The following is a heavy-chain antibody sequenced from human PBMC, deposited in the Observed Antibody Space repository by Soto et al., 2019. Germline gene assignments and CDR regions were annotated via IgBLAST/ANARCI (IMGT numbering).Heavy chain of an antibody. D-gene: IGHD2-8*01. V-gene: IGHV3-23*01. CDR2: ISGSGGST. CDR3: AKDNIVLMVPQIDY. J-gene: IGHJ4*02. CDR1: GFTFSSYA. Sequence: PGGSLRLSCAASGFTFSSYAMSWVRQAPGKGLEWVSAISGSGGSTYYADSVKGRFTISRDNSKNTLYLQMNSLRAEDSAVYYCAKDNIVLMVPQIDYWGQGTLVTVSS.